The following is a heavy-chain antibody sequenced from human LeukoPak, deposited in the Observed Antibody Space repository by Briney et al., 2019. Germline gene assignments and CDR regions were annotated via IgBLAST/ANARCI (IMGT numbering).Heavy chain of an antibody. CDR3: ARDGATSSSPFDY. J-gene: IGHJ4*02. Sequence: ASVKVSCKASGYTFTGYYMHWVRQAPGQGLERMGWINPNSGGTNYAQKFQGRVTMTRDTSISTAYMELSRLRSDDTAVYYCARDGATSSSPFDYWGQGTLVTVSS. V-gene: IGHV1-2*02. CDR1: GYTFTGYY. D-gene: IGHD1-1*01. CDR2: INPNSGGT.